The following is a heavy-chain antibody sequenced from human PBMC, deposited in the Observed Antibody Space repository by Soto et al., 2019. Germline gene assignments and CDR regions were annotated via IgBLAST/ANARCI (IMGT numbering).Heavy chain of an antibody. J-gene: IGHJ6*02. CDR1: GYSLTSDW. CDR3: ATDTARTYYYYAMDV. CDR2: IYPGDSEI. D-gene: IGHD5-18*01. V-gene: IGHV5-51*01. Sequence: PGESLKISCQGSGYSLTSDWIGWVRQMPGKGLEWMGIIYPGDSEITYSPSSQGQVTISVDKASSTAYLQWSSLKASDTATYYCATDTARTYYYYAMDVWGQGTTFTVPS.